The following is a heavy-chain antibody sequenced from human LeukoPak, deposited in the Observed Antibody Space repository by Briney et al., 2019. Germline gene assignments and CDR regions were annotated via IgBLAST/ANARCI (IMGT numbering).Heavy chain of an antibody. J-gene: IGHJ6*02. D-gene: IGHD3-3*01. V-gene: IGHV3-23*01. Sequence: GGSLRLSCAASGFTFSSYAMSWVRQAPGKGLEWVSAISGSGGSTYYADSVKGRFTISRDNSKNTLYLQMNSLRAEDAAVYYCAKVKFFGVAPPDVWGQGTTVTVSS. CDR2: ISGSGGST. CDR3: AKVKFFGVAPPDV. CDR1: GFTFSSYA.